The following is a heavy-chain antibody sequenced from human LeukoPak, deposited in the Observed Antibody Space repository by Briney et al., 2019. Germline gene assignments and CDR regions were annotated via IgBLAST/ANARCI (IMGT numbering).Heavy chain of an antibody. CDR2: IRYDGSNK. CDR3: AKEKYGSGSYWKTYYFDY. D-gene: IGHD3-10*01. Sequence: GGSLRLSCAASGFTFSSYGMHWVRQAPGKGLEWVAFIRYDGSNKYYADSVKGRFTISRDNSKNTLYLQMNSLRAEDTAVYYCAKEKYGSGSYWKTYYFDYWGQGTLVTVSS. J-gene: IGHJ4*02. V-gene: IGHV3-30*02. CDR1: GFTFSSYG.